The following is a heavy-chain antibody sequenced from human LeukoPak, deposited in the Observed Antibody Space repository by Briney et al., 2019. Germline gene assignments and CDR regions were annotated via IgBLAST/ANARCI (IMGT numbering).Heavy chain of an antibody. CDR2: ISYDGSNK. Sequence: GGSLRLSCAASGFTFSSYAMHWVRQAPGKGLEWVAVISYDGSNKYYADSVKGRFTISRDNSKNTLYLQMNSLRAEDTAVYYCARDQYQLLLGNAFDIRGQGTMVTVSS. CDR1: GFTFSSYA. D-gene: IGHD2-2*01. J-gene: IGHJ3*02. V-gene: IGHV3-30-3*01. CDR3: ARDQYQLLLGNAFDI.